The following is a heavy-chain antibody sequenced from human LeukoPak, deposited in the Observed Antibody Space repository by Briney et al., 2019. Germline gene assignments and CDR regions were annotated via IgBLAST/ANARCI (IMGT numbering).Heavy chain of an antibody. J-gene: IGHJ4*02. CDR3: ARDSRDGYLNPTDDY. CDR1: GYTFTSYD. CDR2: MNPNSGNT. D-gene: IGHD5-24*01. V-gene: IGHV1-8*01. Sequence: ASVKVSCKASGYTFTSYDINWVRQATGQGLEWMGWMNPNSGNTGYAQKFQGRVTITADKSTSTAYMELSSLRSEDTAVYYCARDSRDGYLNPTDDYWGQGTLVTVSS.